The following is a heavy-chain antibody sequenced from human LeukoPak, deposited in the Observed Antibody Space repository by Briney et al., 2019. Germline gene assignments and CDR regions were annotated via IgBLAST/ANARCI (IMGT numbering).Heavy chain of an antibody. CDR2: IIPILGIA. D-gene: IGHD6-25*01. Sequence: SVTVSSKASGGTFSSSAISWVRQAPGQGLEWMGRIIPILGIANYAQKFQGRVTITADKSASTAYMELSSLRSEDTAVYYCAREGLPSGRNYFENWGQGTLVTVSS. J-gene: IGHJ4*02. CDR3: AREGLPSGRNYFEN. CDR1: GGTFSSSA. V-gene: IGHV1-69*04.